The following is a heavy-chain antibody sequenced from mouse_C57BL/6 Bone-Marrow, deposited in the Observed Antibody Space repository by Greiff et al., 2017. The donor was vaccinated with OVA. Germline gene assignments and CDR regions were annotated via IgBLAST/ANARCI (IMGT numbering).Heavy chain of an antibody. CDR2: IYPRSGNT. Sequence: VQLQQSGAELARPGASVKLSCNASGYPFTSYGISWVKQRTGQGLEWIGEIYPRSGNTYYNEKFKGKATLTADKSSSTAYMELRSLTSEDSAVYFCARCPIYYDYDSGFCYAMDYWGQGTSVTVSS. V-gene: IGHV1-81*01. CDR3: ARCPIYYDYDSGFCYAMDY. J-gene: IGHJ4*01. CDR1: GYPFTSYG. D-gene: IGHD2-4*01.